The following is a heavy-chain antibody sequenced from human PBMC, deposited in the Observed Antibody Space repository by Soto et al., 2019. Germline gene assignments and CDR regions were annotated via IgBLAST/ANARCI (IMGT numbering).Heavy chain of an antibody. CDR1: GGNFNNYA. J-gene: IGHJ3*01. CDR2: IIPIIDTT. V-gene: IGHV1-69*06. CDR3: ATEPRDREPFSL. Sequence: QVQLVQSGAEVKKPGSSVKVSCKASGGNFNNYAISWVRQAPAQGLQWMGGIIPIIDTTHYAQKLQGRVTISADRGRTTVYMELTGLTSDDSATYFCATEPRDREPFSLWGQGTVVTVSS. D-gene: IGHD2-21*01.